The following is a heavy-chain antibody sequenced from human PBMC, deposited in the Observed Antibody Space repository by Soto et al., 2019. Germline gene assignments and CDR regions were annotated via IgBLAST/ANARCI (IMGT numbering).Heavy chain of an antibody. CDR3: ARDVSGPGATYVMDV. J-gene: IGHJ6*02. CDR1: GYTFIGYE. CDR2: INPGGGRT. Sequence: GASVKVSCKASGYTFIGYEMHWVRQAPGQGLQWMGIINPGGGRTAYAQKFQGRVTLTRDMSTSTVYMELTSLTYDDTAVYYCARDVSGPGATYVMDVWGQGTTVTVSS. D-gene: IGHD1-26*01. V-gene: IGHV1-46*01.